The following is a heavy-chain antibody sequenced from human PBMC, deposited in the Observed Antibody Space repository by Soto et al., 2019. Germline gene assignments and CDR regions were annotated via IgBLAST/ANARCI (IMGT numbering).Heavy chain of an antibody. V-gene: IGHV3-21*01. CDR3: ARAPWNYDNSGYFAGMDV. J-gene: IGHJ6*02. CDR2: INSGSSYL. D-gene: IGHD3-22*01. Sequence: EVQLVESGGGLVKPGGSLRLSCAASGFTLSDYSINWVRQAPGKGLEWVSSINSGSSYLYYADSMKGRFTVSRDNAKNSVYLQMNSLRAEDTAVYYCARAPWNYDNSGYFAGMDVWGQGTTVTVSS. CDR1: GFTLSDYS.